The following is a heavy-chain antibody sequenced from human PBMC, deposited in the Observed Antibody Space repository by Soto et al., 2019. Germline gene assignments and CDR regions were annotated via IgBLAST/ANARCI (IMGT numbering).Heavy chain of an antibody. V-gene: IGHV1-2*02. J-gene: IGHJ5*02. CDR3: ARERAPFWSGYSFRWFDP. CDR1: GYTFTGYY. CDR2: INPNSGGT. D-gene: IGHD3-3*01. Sequence: ASVKVSCKASGYTFTGYYMHWVRQAPGQGLEWMGWINPNSGGTNYAQKFQGRVTMTRDTSISTAYMELSRLRSDDTAVYYCARERAPFWSGYSFRWFDPWGQGTLVTAPQ.